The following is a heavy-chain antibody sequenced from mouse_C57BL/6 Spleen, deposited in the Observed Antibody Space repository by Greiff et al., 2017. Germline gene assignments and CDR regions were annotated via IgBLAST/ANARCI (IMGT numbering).Heavy chain of an antibody. CDR3: ARLLGVGDAWFGC. CDR2: IHPNSGST. Sequence: QVQLQQPGAELVKPGASVKLSCKASGYTFTSYWMHWVKQRPGQGLEWIGMIHPNSGSTNYNEKFKSKATLTVDKSSSTAYMQLSSLTSEDSAVYYCARLLGVGDAWFGCWGQVTLVTVS. J-gene: IGHJ3*01. CDR1: GYTFTSYW. D-gene: IGHD4-1*01. V-gene: IGHV1-64*01.